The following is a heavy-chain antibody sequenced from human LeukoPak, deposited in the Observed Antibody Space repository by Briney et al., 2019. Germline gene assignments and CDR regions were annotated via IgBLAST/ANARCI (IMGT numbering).Heavy chain of an antibody. CDR3: ARDEQYYYGSGRYDY. J-gene: IGHJ4*02. Sequence: ASVKVSCKASGYTFTGYYMHWVRQAPGQGLEWMGWINPNSGGTNYAQKFQGRVTMTRDTSISTAYMELSRLRSDDTAVYYCARDEQYYYGSGRYDYGGQGTLVTVSS. D-gene: IGHD3-10*01. CDR2: INPNSGGT. V-gene: IGHV1-2*02. CDR1: GYTFTGYY.